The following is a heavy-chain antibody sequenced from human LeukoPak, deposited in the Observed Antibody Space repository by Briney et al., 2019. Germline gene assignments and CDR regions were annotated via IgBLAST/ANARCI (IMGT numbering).Heavy chain of an antibody. CDR3: ARDQGGYSSGLSFDN. CDR1: GGSISNYY. J-gene: IGHJ4*02. D-gene: IGHD6-19*01. CDR2: IHSSGIT. V-gene: IGHV4-4*07. Sequence: SETLSLTCTVYGGSISNYYWNWIRQPAGKGLEWIGRIHSSGITSHNPSLKGRVTLSVDTSKNQISLKLSSVTAADTAAYFCARDQGGYSSGLSFDNWGQGTLVTVSS.